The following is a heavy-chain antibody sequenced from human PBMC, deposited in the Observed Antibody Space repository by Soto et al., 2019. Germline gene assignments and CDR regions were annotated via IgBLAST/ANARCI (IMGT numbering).Heavy chain of an antibody. D-gene: IGHD4-17*01. CDR2: IYISGIT. J-gene: IGHJ3*02. CDR3: AREPTVTTAGYDAFDM. Sequence: QVQLQESGPGLVKPSQTLSLTCSVSGGSITSNTYYWSWIRQHPGKGLEWIGYIYISGITYYNPSLKSRVTISIFTSKNQCSLQLNSVTAADTAVYYCAREPTVTTAGYDAFDMWGQGTMVTVSA. CDR1: GGSITSNTYY. V-gene: IGHV4-31*03.